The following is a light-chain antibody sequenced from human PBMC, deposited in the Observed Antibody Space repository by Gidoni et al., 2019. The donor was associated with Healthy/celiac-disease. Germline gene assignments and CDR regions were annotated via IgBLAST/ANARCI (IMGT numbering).Light chain of an antibody. J-gene: IGKJ2*04. CDR3: QQSYSTPRS. Sequence: DIQMDQSPSSLSASVGDRVTITCRASQSISSYLNWYQQKPGKAPKRLIYAASSLQSGVPSRFSGSGSGTDFTLTISRLQPEDFATYYCQQSYSTPRSFGQGTKLEIQ. CDR1: QSISSY. V-gene: IGKV1-39*01. CDR2: AAS.